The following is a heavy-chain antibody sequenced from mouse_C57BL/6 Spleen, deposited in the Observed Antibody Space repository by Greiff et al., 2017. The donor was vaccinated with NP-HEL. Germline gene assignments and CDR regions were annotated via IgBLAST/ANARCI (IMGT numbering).Heavy chain of an antibody. CDR1: GFSFTTYA. CDR2: IRSKSNNYAT. Sequence: EVQLQESGGGLVQPKGSLKLSCAASGFSFTTYAMNWVRQAPGKGLEWVARIRSKSNNYATYYADSVKDRFTISRDDSESMLYLQMNNLKTEDTAMYYCVRHLTTVAAMDYWGQGTSVTVSS. CDR3: VRHLTTVAAMDY. D-gene: IGHD1-1*01. J-gene: IGHJ4*01. V-gene: IGHV10-1*01.